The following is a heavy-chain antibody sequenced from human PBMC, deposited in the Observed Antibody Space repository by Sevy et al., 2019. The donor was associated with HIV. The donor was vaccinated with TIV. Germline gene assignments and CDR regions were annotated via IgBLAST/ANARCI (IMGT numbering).Heavy chain of an antibody. CDR3: ARDGLTYGGMDV. J-gene: IGHJ6*02. Sequence: QSQTLSLTCAISGDSVSSNNAAWNWIRQSPSRGLEWLGRTFYRSNWYNDYAVSMKGRITINPDTSKNQLSLQLTSVTPDDTAVYYCARDGLTYGGMDVWGQGTTVTVSS. D-gene: IGHD1-20*01. V-gene: IGHV6-1*01. CDR1: GDSVSSNNAA. CDR2: TFYRSNWYN.